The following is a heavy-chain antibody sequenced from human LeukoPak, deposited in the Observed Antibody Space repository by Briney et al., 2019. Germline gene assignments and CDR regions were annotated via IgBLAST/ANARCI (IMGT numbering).Heavy chain of an antibody. J-gene: IGHJ6*02. D-gene: IGHD4-17*01. CDR3: ARDTYMTTVIYYYYYGMDV. CDR1: GYTFTSYD. CDR2: MNPNSGNT. V-gene: IGHV1-8*01. Sequence: GASVKVSCKASGYTFTSYDINWVRQATGQGLERMGWMNPNSGNTGYAQKFQGRVTMTRNTSISTAYMELRSLRSDDTAVYYCARDTYMTTVIYYYYYGMDVWGQGTTVTVSS.